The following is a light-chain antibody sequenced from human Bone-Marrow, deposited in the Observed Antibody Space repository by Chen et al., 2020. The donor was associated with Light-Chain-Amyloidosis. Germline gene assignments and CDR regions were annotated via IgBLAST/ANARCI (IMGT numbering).Light chain of an antibody. CDR1: DLPTKY. Sequence: SYELTQPPSVTLSPGKTARITCSGDDLPTKYAYWYQQKPGQAPVLVIHRDTERPSGISERFSGSSSGTTATLTISGVQAEDEADYHCQSADSSGTYEVIFCGGTNLTVL. CDR3: QSADSSGTYEVI. V-gene: IGLV3-25*03. J-gene: IGLJ2*01. CDR2: RDT.